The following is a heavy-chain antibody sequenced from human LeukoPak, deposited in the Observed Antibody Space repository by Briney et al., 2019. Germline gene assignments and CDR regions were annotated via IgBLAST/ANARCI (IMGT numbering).Heavy chain of an antibody. D-gene: IGHD6-13*01. CDR3: ARDSSRWEFDY. CDR2: ISIYSGNI. Sequence: ASVKVSCKASGGTFSSYAISWVRQAPGQGLEWMGWISIYSGNIKYAQKLQGRVTMTTDTSTTTAYMELRSLRSDDTAMYYCARDSSRWEFDYWGQGTLVTVSS. V-gene: IGHV1-18*01. CDR1: GGTFSSYA. J-gene: IGHJ4*02.